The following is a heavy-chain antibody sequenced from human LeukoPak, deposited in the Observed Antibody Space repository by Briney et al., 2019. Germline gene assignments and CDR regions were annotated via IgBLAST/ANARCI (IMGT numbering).Heavy chain of an antibody. J-gene: IGHJ4*02. CDR3: ARDSGSGNNDY. D-gene: IGHD1-26*01. Sequence: ASVTVSCTASGYTFTSYAIHWVRQAPGQRLEWMGWISAGNGNTKYSQNFQGRDTFISNTSATTAFMELSSLRSEDAAVYYCARDSGSGNNDYWGQGTLVAVSS. CDR1: GYTFTSYA. V-gene: IGHV1-3*01. CDR2: ISAGNGNT.